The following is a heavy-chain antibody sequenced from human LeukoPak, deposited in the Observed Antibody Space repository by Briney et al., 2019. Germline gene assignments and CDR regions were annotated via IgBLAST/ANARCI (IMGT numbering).Heavy chain of an antibody. CDR2: IYYSGST. CDR1: GGSISSSSYY. V-gene: IGHV4-39*01. J-gene: IGHJ3*02. Sequence: SETLSLTCTVSGGSISSSSYYWGWIRQPPGKGLEWIGSIYYSGSTYYNPSLKSRVTISVDTSKNQFSLKLSSVTAADTAVYYCATSITIFGVANDAFDIWGQGTMVTVSS. CDR3: ATSITIFGVANDAFDI. D-gene: IGHD3-3*01.